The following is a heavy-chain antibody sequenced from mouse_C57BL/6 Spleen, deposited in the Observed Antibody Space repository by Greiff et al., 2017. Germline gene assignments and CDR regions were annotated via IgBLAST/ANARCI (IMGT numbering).Heavy chain of an antibody. J-gene: IGHJ3*01. CDR1: GYTFTDYG. Sequence: DVKLEESGGGLVKPGGSLKLSCAASGYTFTDYGMHWVRQAPEKGLEWVAYINSGSSTIYYADTVKGRFTISRDNAKNTLFLQMTSLRSEDAAMYYCARRDYNGQFAYWGQGTLVTVSA. D-gene: IGHD1-1*01. CDR3: ARRDYNGQFAY. V-gene: IGHV5-17*01. CDR2: INSGSSTI.